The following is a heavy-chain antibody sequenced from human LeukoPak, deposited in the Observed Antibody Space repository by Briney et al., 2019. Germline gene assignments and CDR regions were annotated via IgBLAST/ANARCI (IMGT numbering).Heavy chain of an antibody. CDR3: ARVGTDAFDI. V-gene: IGHV3-21*01. J-gene: IGHJ3*02. CDR1: GFTFSSYS. Sequence: PGGSLRLSCAASGFTFSSYSMNWVRQAPGKGLEWVSSISSSSSYIYYADSVKGRFAISRDNAKNSLYLQMNSLRAEDTAVYYCARVGTDAFDIRGQGTMVTVSS. CDR2: ISSSSSYI.